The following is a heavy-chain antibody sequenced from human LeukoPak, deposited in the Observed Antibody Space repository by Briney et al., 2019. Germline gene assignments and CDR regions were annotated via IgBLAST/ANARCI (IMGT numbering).Heavy chain of an antibody. J-gene: IGHJ3*02. V-gene: IGHV4-59*12. CDR1: GGSISSYS. D-gene: IGHD5-24*01. CDR3: ARSRDHAFDI. Sequence: SETLSLTCTVSGGSISSYSWSWIRQPPGKGLEWIGYIYYSGSTYYNPSLKSRVTISVDTSKNQFSLKLSSVTAADTAVYYCARSRDHAFDIWGQGTMVTVSS. CDR2: IYYSGST.